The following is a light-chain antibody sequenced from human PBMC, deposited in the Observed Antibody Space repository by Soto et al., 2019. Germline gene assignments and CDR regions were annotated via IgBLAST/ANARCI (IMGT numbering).Light chain of an antibody. CDR3: QLRSNWPPTWT. V-gene: IGKV3-11*01. CDR2: DAS. CDR1: QSVSSY. Sequence: EIVLTQSPATLSLSPGERATLSCRASQSVSSYLAWYQQKPGQAPRLLIYDASNRATGIPARFSGSGSGTDFTLTISSLEPEDFAVYYCQLRSNWPPTWTFGQGTKVEIK. J-gene: IGKJ1*01.